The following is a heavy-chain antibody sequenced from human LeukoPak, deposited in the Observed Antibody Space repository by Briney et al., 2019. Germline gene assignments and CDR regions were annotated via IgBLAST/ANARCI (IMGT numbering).Heavy chain of an antibody. CDR2: ISVYNGDT. CDR3: ARDPNFRSYYDY. CDR1: GYTFTTFA. Sequence: GASVKVSCKASGYTFTTFAISWVRQAPGQGLEWMGWISVYNGDTNYAQNLQGRVTMTTDTSTGTAYMELRSLRSDDTAVYYCARDPNFRSYYDYGGQGTLVIVSS. D-gene: IGHD2/OR15-2a*01. V-gene: IGHV1-18*01. J-gene: IGHJ4*02.